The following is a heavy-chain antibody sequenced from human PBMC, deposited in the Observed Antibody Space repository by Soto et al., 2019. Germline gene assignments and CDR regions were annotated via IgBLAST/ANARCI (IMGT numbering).Heavy chain of an antibody. D-gene: IGHD2-2*01. J-gene: IGHJ5*02. CDR1: GGSISSYY. V-gene: IGHV4-59*01. Sequence: PSETLSLTCTVVGGSISSYYWSWIRQPPGKGLEWIGYIYYSGSTNYNPSLKSRVTISVDTSKNQFSLKLSSVTAADTAVYYCARWTPDDYCISTSCSHNWFDPWGQGTLVTVSS. CDR3: ARWTPDDYCISTSCSHNWFDP. CDR2: IYYSGST.